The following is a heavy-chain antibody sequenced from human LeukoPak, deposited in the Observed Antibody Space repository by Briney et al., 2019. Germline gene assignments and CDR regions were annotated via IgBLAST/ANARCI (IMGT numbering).Heavy chain of an antibody. D-gene: IGHD5-12*01. CDR1: GFTFNTYT. J-gene: IGHJ4*02. CDR3: ARDQLAYSGYDTLFDY. V-gene: IGHV3-48*01. CDR2: ISGSSGII. Sequence: PGGSLRLSCAASGFTFNTYTMNWVRQAPGKGLEWVSYISGSSGIIDYADSVRGRFTISRDNSKNTLYLQLNSLRPEDTAVYYCARDQLAYSGYDTLFDYWGQGTLVTVSS.